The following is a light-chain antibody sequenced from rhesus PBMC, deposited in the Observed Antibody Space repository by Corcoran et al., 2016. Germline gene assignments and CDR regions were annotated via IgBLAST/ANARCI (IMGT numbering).Light chain of an antibody. Sequence: EIVMTQSPATLSLSPGERATLSCRASQSVSSNLAWYQEKPGPAPRRVISGASSRAPGIADRFSGGGTGTTFTLTISSLEPEDVAVYYCRQHSNWPLTFGGGTKVELK. J-gene: IGKJ4*01. V-gene: IGKV3-24*01. CDR1: QSVSSN. CDR3: RQHSNWPLT. CDR2: GAS.